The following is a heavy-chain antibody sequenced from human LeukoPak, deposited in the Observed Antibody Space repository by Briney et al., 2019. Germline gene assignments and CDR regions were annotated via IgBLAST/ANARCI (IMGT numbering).Heavy chain of an antibody. CDR1: GFTFSAYG. CDR3: ARDRVNWNDVGGLFDY. J-gene: IGHJ4*02. CDR2: ISYDGSNK. V-gene: IGHV3-30*03. Sequence: PGRSLNLSCAASGFTFSAYGMHWVRQAPGKGLEWVAVISYDGSNKYYADSVKGRFTISRDISKNTLYLQMDSLSAEDTAVYYCARDRVNWNDVGGLFDYWGQGTLVTVSS. D-gene: IGHD1-1*01.